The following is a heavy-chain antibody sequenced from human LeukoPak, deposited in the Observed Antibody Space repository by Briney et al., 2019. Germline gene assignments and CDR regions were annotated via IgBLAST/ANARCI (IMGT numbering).Heavy chain of an antibody. CDR1: GYTFTGYH. Sequence: ASVKVSCKTSGYTFTGYHMHWVRQAPGQGLEWMGWINPNSGGTNYAQKFRGRVTMTRDTSISTGYMELIRLTSDDTAVYYCARDRAHYDFWSAFDYWGQGSLVTVSS. D-gene: IGHD3-3*01. CDR2: INPNSGGT. J-gene: IGHJ4*02. CDR3: ARDRAHYDFWSAFDY. V-gene: IGHV1-2*02.